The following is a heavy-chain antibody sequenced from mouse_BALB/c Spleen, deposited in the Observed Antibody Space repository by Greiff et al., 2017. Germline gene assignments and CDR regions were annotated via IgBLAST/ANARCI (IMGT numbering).Heavy chain of an antibody. Sequence: EVHLVESGGGLVKPGGSLKLSCAASGFTFSSYAMSWVRQTPEKRLEWVASISSGGSTYYPDSVKGRFTISRDNARNILYLQMSSLRSEDTAMYYCARPDYDWFAYWGQGTLVTVSA. CDR1: GFTFSSYA. D-gene: IGHD2-4*01. CDR3: ARPDYDWFAY. CDR2: ISSGGST. V-gene: IGHV5-6-5*01. J-gene: IGHJ3*01.